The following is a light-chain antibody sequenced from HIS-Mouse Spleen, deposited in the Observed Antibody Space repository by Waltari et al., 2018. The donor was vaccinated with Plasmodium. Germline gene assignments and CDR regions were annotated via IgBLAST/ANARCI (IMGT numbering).Light chain of an antibody. CDR3: QQYGSSPRT. Sequence: IVLTQSPGTLSLSPGERATLSCRASQSVSSSYLAWYQQKPGQAPRLLIYGASSRATGIPDRCSGSGSGTDFTLTISRLEPEDFAVYYCQQYGSSPRTFGGGTKVEIK. CDR1: QSVSSSY. J-gene: IGKJ4*01. V-gene: IGKV3-20*01. CDR2: GAS.